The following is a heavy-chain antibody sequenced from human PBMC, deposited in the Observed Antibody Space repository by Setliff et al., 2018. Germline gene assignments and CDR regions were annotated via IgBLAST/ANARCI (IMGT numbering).Heavy chain of an antibody. Sequence: SETLSLTCTVSGGSISSHYWSWSRQPPGKGLEWIGYIYYSGSTNYNPSLKSRGTISVDTSKNQFSLKLSPVTAADTAVYYCARGIPAYDVWSGYYIGYYYYMDVWGTGTTVTVSS. J-gene: IGHJ6*03. D-gene: IGHD3-3*01. CDR3: ARGIPAYDVWSGYYIGYYYYMDV. CDR1: GGSISSHY. V-gene: IGHV4-59*11. CDR2: IYYSGST.